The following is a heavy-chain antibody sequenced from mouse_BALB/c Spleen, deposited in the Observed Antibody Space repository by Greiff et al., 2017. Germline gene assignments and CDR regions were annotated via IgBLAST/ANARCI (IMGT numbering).Heavy chain of an antibody. J-gene: IGHJ4*01. Sequence: EVKLMESGGDLVKPGGSLKLSCAASGFTFSSYGMSWVRQTPDKRLEWVATISSGGSYTYYPDSVKGRFTISRDNAKNTLYLQMSSLKSEDTAMYYCARRRDGYYGYYAMDYWGQGTSVTVSS. CDR2: ISSGGSYT. CDR3: ARRRDGYYGYYAMDY. D-gene: IGHD2-3*01. CDR1: GFTFSSYG. V-gene: IGHV5-6*02.